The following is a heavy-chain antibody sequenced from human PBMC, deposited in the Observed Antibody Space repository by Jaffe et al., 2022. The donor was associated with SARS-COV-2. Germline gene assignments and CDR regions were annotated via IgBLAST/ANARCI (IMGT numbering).Heavy chain of an antibody. CDR3: ARSISGVAVATAAGS. J-gene: IGHJ5*02. CDR1: GFTFSSYA. V-gene: IGHV3-23*01. Sequence: EVQLLESGGGLVRPGESLRLSCVASGFTFSSYAMNWVRQAPGRGLEWVSVISGSGGTTFYADSVEGRFTISRDNSKNMLYLQMNSLRDDDTALYYCARSISGVAVATAAGSWGQGTLVTVSS. D-gene: IGHD2-15*01. CDR2: ISGSGGTT.